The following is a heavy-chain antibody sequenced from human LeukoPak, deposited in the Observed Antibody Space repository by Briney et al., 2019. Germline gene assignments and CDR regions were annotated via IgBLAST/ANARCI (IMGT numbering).Heavy chain of an antibody. CDR3: ARALFYYGSGIFDY. CDR1: GGSFSGYY. D-gene: IGHD3-10*01. J-gene: IGHJ4*02. CDR2: INHSGST. V-gene: IGHV4-34*01. Sequence: SETLSLTCAVYGGSFSGYYWSWIRQPPGKGLEWIGEINHSGSTNYNPSLKSRVTISVDTSKNQFSLKLSSVTAADTAVYYCARALFYYGSGIFDYWRQGTLVTVSS.